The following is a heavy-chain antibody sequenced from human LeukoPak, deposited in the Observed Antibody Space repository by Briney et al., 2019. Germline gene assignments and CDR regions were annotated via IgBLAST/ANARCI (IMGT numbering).Heavy chain of an antibody. CDR3: AGDSLTTVIDFYYYGMDV. CDR1: GYTFTSYG. V-gene: IGHV1-18*01. Sequence: ASVKVSCKASGYTFTSYGISWVRQAPGQGLEWMGWISAYNGYTHYAQRLQDRVTMTTDTSTSTAYMELKSLGSDDTAVYYCAGDSLTTVIDFYYYGMDVWGQGTTVTVSS. D-gene: IGHD4-17*01. J-gene: IGHJ6*02. CDR2: ISAYNGYT.